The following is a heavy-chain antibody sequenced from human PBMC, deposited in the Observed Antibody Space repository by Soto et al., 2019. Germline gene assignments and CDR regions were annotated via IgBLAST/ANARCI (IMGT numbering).Heavy chain of an antibody. V-gene: IGHV3-30-3*01. J-gene: IGHJ4*02. Sequence: PGGSLRLSCVASGFTFSSYAMHWVRQAPGKGLEWVAVISYDGSSKYYADSVKGRFTISRDNSKNTLFLQMNSLRAEDTAVYYCARSPSSSVSPRDNWGQGTLVTVSS. CDR1: GFTFSSYA. D-gene: IGHD6-19*01. CDR2: ISYDGSSK. CDR3: ARSPSSSVSPRDN.